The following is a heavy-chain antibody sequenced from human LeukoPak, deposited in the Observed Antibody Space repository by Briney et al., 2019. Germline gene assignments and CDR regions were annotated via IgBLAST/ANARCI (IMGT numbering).Heavy chain of an antibody. J-gene: IGHJ4*02. V-gene: IGHV3-7*01. Sequence: PGGSLRLSCAASGFTFSSYWMSWVRQAPGKGPEWVANIKQDGSEKYYVDSVKGRFTISRDNAKNSLYLQMNSLRAEDTAVYYCARDFYSSSVGVDYWGQGTLVTVSS. CDR1: GFTFSSYW. CDR3: ARDFYSSSVGVDY. CDR2: IKQDGSEK. D-gene: IGHD6-19*01.